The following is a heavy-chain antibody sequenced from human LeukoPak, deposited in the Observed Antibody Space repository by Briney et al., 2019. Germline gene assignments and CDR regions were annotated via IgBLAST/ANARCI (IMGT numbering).Heavy chain of an antibody. D-gene: IGHD6-13*01. CDR3: AKGEYSSSWYFSDY. J-gene: IGHJ4*02. CDR2: ISYDGSNK. V-gene: IGHV3-30-3*01. Sequence: GRSLRLSCAASGFTFSSYAMHWVRQAPGKGLEWVAVISYDGSNKYYADSVKGRFTISRDNSKNTLYLQMNSLRAEDTAVYYCAKGEYSSSWYFSDYWGQGTLVTVSS. CDR1: GFTFSSYA.